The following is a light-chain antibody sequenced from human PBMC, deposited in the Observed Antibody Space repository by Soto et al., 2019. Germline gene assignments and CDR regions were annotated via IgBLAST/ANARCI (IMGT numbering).Light chain of an antibody. V-gene: IGKV1-39*01. CDR1: QSISSY. CDR3: QQSYSTPDT. J-gene: IGKJ2*01. Sequence: DIQMTQSPSSLSASVGDRVTITCRASQSISSYLNWYHQKPGKAPKLLIYAASSLQSGVPSRFSGSGSGTDFSLTISSPQPEDFATYYCQQSYSTPDTFGQGTQLEIK. CDR2: AAS.